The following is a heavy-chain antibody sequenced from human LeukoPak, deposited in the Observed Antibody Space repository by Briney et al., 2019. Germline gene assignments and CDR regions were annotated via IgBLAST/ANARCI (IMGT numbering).Heavy chain of an antibody. CDR3: ARGPYSGSYDYPYGMDV. V-gene: IGHV1-69*13. J-gene: IGHJ6*02. CDR1: GGTFSSYA. CDR2: IIPIFGTA. Sequence: ASVKVSCKPSGGTFSSYAISWVRQAPGQGLEWMGGIIPIFGTANYAQKFQGRVTITADESTSTAYMELSSLRSEDTAVYYCARGPYSGSYDYPYGMDVWGQGTTVTVSS. D-gene: IGHD1-26*01.